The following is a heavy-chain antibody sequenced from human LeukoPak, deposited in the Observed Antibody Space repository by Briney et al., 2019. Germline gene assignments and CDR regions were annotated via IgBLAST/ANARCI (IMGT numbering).Heavy chain of an antibody. CDR3: AKFYDILTGYFDY. CDR2: ISGGNGNTYYA. J-gene: IGHJ4*02. D-gene: IGHD3-9*01. CDR1: GFPFSSYA. Sequence: GGSLRLSCAASGFPFSSYAMSWVRQSPGKGLEWVSAISGGNGNTYYAYYADSVRGRSTISRDSSKNTLYLQMNSLRAEDTAVYYCAKFYDILTGYFDYGGQGTLVTVSS. V-gene: IGHV3-23*01.